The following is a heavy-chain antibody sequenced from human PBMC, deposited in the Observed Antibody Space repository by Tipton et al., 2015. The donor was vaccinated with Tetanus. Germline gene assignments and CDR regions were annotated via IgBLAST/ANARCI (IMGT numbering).Heavy chain of an antibody. CDR3: ARGRQQLVPAGFDL. D-gene: IGHD6-13*01. CDR1: DGSFSAYY. Sequence: GLVKPSETLSLTCDVYDGSFSAYYWTWIRQPPGKGLEWIGEINHTGSTNYNPSLRRRVTISIGTSNNQFSLKLNSVTAADSAVYYCARGRQQLVPAGFDLWGQGTLVTVSS. CDR2: INHTGST. V-gene: IGHV4-34*01. J-gene: IGHJ5*02.